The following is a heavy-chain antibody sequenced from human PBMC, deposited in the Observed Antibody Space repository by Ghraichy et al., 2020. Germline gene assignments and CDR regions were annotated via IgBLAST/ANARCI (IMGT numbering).Heavy chain of an antibody. CDR3: ARGPRLQYWTHRGSGHYGMDV. D-gene: IGHD4-11*01. J-gene: IGHJ6*02. CDR1: GGSFSGYY. CDR2: INHSGST. Sequence: TLSLTCAVYGGSFSGYYWSWIRQPPGKGLEWIGEINHSGSTNYNPSLKSRVTISVDTSKNQFSLKLSSVTAADTAVYYCARGPRLQYWTHRGSGHYGMDVWGQGTTVTVSS. V-gene: IGHV4-34*01.